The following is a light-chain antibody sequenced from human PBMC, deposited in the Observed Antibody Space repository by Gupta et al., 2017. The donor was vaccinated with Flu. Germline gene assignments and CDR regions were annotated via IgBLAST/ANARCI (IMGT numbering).Light chain of an antibody. J-gene: IGLJ3*02. CDR1: SSNIGSNS. CDR3: AVWDDSLDGWV. Sequence: RVTIPCSGSSSNIGSNSVSWYQQLPGMAPKLLIYSNILRPSGVPDRFSGSRSGTSASLAILGLQSEDEADYYCAVWDDSLDGWVFGGGTKLTVL. V-gene: IGLV1-44*01. CDR2: SNI.